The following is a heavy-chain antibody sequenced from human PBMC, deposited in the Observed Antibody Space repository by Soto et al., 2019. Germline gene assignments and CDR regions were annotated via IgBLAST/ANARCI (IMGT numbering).Heavy chain of an antibody. Sequence: QVQLVQSGAEVKKPGSSVKVSCKASGGTFSSSAISWVRQAPGQGLEWMGGIIPIFGTANYAQKFQGRVTINADESTSTAYMELSSVRSEDTAVYYCARDRLMYSSGTDAFDIWGQGTMVTVSS. J-gene: IGHJ3*02. CDR2: IIPIFGTA. V-gene: IGHV1-69*12. D-gene: IGHD6-19*01. CDR3: ARDRLMYSSGTDAFDI. CDR1: GGTFSSSA.